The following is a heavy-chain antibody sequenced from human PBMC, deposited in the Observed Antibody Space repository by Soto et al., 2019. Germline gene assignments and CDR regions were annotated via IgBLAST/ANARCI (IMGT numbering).Heavy chain of an antibody. CDR2: IIPIFGTA. D-gene: IGHD6-13*01. Sequence: SVKVSCKASGGTFSSYAISWVRQAPGQGLEWMGGIIPIFGTANYAQKFQGRVTITADESTSTAYMELSSLRSEDTAVYYCARGLGIAAAGAEFWFDPWGQGTLVTAPQ. J-gene: IGHJ5*02. CDR1: GGTFSSYA. V-gene: IGHV1-69*13. CDR3: ARGLGIAAAGAEFWFDP.